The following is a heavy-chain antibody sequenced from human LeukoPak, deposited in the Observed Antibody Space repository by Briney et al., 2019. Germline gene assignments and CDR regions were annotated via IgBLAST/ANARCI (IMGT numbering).Heavy chain of an antibody. CDR2: IYPGDSDT. J-gene: IGHJ3*02. CDR3: ARLFSHCSGGSCYFDAFDI. Sequence: GESLKISCKGSGYSFTSYWIGWVRQMPGKGLEWMGIIYPGDSDTRYSPSFQGQVTISADKSISTAYLQWSSLKASDTAMYYCARLFSHCSGGSCYFDAFDIWGQGTMVTVSS. D-gene: IGHD2-15*01. V-gene: IGHV5-51*01. CDR1: GYSFTSYW.